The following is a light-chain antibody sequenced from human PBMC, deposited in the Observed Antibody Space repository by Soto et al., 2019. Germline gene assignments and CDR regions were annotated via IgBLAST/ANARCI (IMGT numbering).Light chain of an antibody. J-gene: IGLJ2*01. CDR2: EGS. CDR1: SSDVGSYNL. V-gene: IGLV2-23*01. CDR3: CSYAGSSTVV. Sequence: ALTQPASVSGSPGQSITISYTGTSSDVGSYNLVSWYQQHPGKAPKLMIYEGSKRPSGVSNRFSGSKSGNTASLTISGLQAEDEADYYCCSYAGSSTVVFGGGTKLTVL.